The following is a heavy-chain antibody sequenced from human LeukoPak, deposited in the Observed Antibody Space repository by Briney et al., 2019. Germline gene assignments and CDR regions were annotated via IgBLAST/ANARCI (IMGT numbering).Heavy chain of an antibody. CDR1: GGTFSSYT. J-gene: IGHJ4*02. CDR2: IIPILGIA. CDR3: ARGGGVQPERPFDY. V-gene: IGHV1-69*02. Sequence: ASVKVSCKASGGTFSSYTISWVRQAPGQGLEWMGRIIPILGIANYAQKFQGRVTITADKSTSTAYMELSSLRSEDTAVYYCARGGGVQPERPFDYWGQGTLVTVSS. D-gene: IGHD1-1*01.